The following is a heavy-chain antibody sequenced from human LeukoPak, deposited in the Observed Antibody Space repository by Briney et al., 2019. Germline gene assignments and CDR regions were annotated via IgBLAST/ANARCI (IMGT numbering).Heavy chain of an antibody. V-gene: IGHV1-69*05. CDR3: ARDQGLVGAEHD. D-gene: IGHD1-26*01. CDR1: GGTFSSYA. CDR2: VIPIFGTA. J-gene: IGHJ4*02. Sequence: GASVKVSCKASGGTFSSYAISWVRQAPGQGLEWMGGVIPIFGTANYAQKFQGRVTITTDESTSTAYMELSSLRSEDTAVYYCARDQGLVGAEHDWGQGTLVTVSS.